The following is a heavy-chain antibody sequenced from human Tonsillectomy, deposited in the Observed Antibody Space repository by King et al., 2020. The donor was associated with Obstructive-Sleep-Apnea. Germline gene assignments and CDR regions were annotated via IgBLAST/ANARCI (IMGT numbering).Heavy chain of an antibody. CDR1: GGSISSSSYY. Sequence: LQLQESGPGLVKPSETLSLTCTVSGGSISSSSYYWGWIRQPPGKGLEWIGSIYYSGSTYYNPSLNSRVTISVDTSKNQFSLKLSSVTAADTAVYYCARAQGYGDYVWFDPWGQGTLVTVSS. CDR3: ARAQGYGDYVWFDP. V-gene: IGHV4-39*07. CDR2: IYYSGST. D-gene: IGHD4-17*01. J-gene: IGHJ5*02.